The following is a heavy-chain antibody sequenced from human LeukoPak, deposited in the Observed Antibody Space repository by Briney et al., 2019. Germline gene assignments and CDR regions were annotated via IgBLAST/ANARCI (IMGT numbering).Heavy chain of an antibody. Sequence: PGGSLRLSCAASGFTISNYWLTWVRQAPGKGLEWVASINPEGSEKYSADSVKGRFTISRDNAKNSLYLQMDSLRVEDTAFYYCARDLAYSRLDYWGQGMLVTVSS. V-gene: IGHV3-7*01. CDR3: ARDLAYSRLDY. J-gene: IGHJ4*02. CDR2: INPEGSEK. D-gene: IGHD5-18*01. CDR1: GFTISNYW.